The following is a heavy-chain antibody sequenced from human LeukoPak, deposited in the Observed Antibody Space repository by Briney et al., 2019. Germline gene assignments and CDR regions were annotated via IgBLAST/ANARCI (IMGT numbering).Heavy chain of an antibody. CDR1: GFTFNSYE. D-gene: IGHD3-10*02. V-gene: IGHV3-48*03. CDR2: ISSSGSTI. Sequence: GGSLRLSYAASGFTFNSYEMNWVRQAPGKGLEWVSYISSSGSTIYYADSVKGRFTISRDNAKNSLYLQMNSLRAEDTAVYYCAELGITMIGGVWGKGTTVTISS. J-gene: IGHJ6*04. CDR3: AELGITMIGGV.